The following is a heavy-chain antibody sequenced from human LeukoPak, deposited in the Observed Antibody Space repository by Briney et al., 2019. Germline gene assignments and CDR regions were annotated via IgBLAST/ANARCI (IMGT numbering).Heavy chain of an antibody. J-gene: IGHJ4*02. D-gene: IGHD2-21*02. CDR3: ARSGRDWGFDY. CDR2: IYPGDSDT. V-gene: IGHV5-51*01. Sequence: GESLKISCKGSGYTLTSYWIGWVRQMPGKGLELMGIIYPGDSDTRYSPSFQGQVTMSADKSISTAYLQWSSLKASDTAMYYCARSGRDWGFDYWGQGTLVTVPS. CDR1: GYTLTSYW.